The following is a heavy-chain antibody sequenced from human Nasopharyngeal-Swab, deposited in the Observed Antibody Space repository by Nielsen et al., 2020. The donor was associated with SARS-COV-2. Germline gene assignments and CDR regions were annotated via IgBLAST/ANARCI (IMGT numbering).Heavy chain of an antibody. CDR1: RFTLRNYA. V-gene: IGHV3-20*04. CDR3: ARDRKEVGITGTLRGDY. J-gene: IGHJ4*02. D-gene: IGHD1-7*01. CDR2: INYNGATT. Sequence: GESLKISCAASRFTLRNYAMTWVRQAPGKGLEWVSGINYNGATTTYADSVKGRFTISRDNANNVLYLQMDSLRAEDTALYYCARDRKEVGITGTLRGDYWGLGTMVTVSA.